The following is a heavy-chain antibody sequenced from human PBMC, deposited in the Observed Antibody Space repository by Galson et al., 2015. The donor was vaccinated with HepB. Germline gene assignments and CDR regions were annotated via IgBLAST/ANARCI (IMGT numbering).Heavy chain of an antibody. V-gene: IGHV3-48*02. CDR3: ARVGIPAAPGAYYYYYMDV. CDR2: ISSSSSTI. J-gene: IGHJ6*03. Sequence: SLRLSCAASGFTFSSYSMNWVRQAPGKGLEWVSYISSSSSTIYYADSVKGRFTISRDNAKNSLYLQMNSLRDEDTAVYYCARVGIPAAPGAYYYYYMDVWGKGTTGTVSS. D-gene: IGHD2-2*01. CDR1: GFTFSSYS.